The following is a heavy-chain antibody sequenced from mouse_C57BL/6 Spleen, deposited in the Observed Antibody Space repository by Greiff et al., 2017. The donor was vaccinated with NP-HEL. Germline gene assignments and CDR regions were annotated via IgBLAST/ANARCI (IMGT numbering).Heavy chain of an antibody. CDR2: IDPEDGDT. V-gene: IGHV14-1*01. J-gene: IGHJ4*01. Sequence: EVKLVESGAELVRPGASVKLSCTASGFNIKDYYMHWVKQRPEQGLEWIGRIDPEDGDTEYAPKFQGKATMTADTYSNTAYLQLSSLTSEDTAVYYCTTEGVLDAMDYWGQGTSVTVSS. CDR1: GFNIKDYY. CDR3: TTEGVLDAMDY.